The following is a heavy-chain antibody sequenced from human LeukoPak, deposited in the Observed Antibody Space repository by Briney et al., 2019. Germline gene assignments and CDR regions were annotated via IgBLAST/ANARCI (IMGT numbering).Heavy chain of an antibody. CDR3: AKDACNGAFCHFFGY. D-gene: IGHD2-8*01. J-gene: IGHJ4*02. CDR2: IKQDGSEK. V-gene: IGHV3-7*05. Sequence: GGSLRLSCAASGSTLSSYWMSWVRQAPGKGLEWVANIKQDGSEKYYVDSVKGRFTISRDNARRILYLQMNSLRAEDTAVYYCAKDACNGAFCHFFGYGAQGTVVTVSS. CDR1: GSTLSSYW.